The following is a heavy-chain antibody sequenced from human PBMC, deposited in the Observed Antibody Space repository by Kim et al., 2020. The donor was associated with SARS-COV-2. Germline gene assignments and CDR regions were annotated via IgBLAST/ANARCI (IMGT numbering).Heavy chain of an antibody. V-gene: IGHV3-33*06. CDR1: GFTFNTYG. Sequence: GGYLRLSCAASGFTFNTYGMHWLRQAPGKGPEWVAAIWYDGTNIYYRDSVKGRFTISRDNSKNTLYLQMNSLRAEDTAVYYCAKDPGYNAYEIYFDHWGQGTLVAVSS. D-gene: IGHD5-12*01. CDR2: IWYDGTNI. CDR3: AKDPGYNAYEIYFDH. J-gene: IGHJ4*02.